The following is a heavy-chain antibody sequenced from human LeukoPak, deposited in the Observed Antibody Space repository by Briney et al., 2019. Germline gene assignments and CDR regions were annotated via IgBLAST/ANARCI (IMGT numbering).Heavy chain of an antibody. CDR1: GFTFDTDW. CDR2: IRSKTDGVTT. D-gene: IGHD6-25*01. CDR3: TTAGPRRH. V-gene: IGHV3-15*01. Sequence: PGLSLRLSCAASGFTFDTDWMNWFRQAPGKGLEWVGLIRSKTDGVTTDSAAPVKGRFAISRDDSRNMLFLQMNSLKTEDTGVYYCTTAGPRRHWGEGTLVTVSS. J-gene: IGHJ4*02.